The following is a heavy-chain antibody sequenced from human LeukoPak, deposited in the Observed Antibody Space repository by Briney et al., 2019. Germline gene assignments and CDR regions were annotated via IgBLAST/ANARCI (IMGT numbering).Heavy chain of an antibody. J-gene: IGHJ4*02. CDR1: GFTVSSSY. Sequence: GGSLRLSCAASGFTVSSSYMTWVRQAPGKGLEWVSVIRSGGSTVYADSVKGRFTISRDNSKNTLFLQMDSLRADDTAMYYCIKDCCDYSPLDHWGRGTQVIVSS. D-gene: IGHD2-21*02. V-gene: IGHV3-53*01. CDR2: IRSGGST. CDR3: IKDCCDYSPLDH.